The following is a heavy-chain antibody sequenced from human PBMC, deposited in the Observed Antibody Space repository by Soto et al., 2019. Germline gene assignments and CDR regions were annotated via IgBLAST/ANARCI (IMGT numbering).Heavy chain of an antibody. J-gene: IGHJ6*02. CDR2: ISYDGSNK. CDR1: GFTFSSYA. D-gene: IGHD3-10*01. CDR3: ARDERITMVRGVQDA. V-gene: IGHV3-30-3*01. Sequence: QPGGSLRLSCAASGFTFSSYAMHWVRQAPGKGLEWVAVISYDGSNKYYADSVKGRFTISRDNSKNTLYLQMNSLRAEDTAVYYCARDERITMVRGVQDAWGQGTTVTVSS.